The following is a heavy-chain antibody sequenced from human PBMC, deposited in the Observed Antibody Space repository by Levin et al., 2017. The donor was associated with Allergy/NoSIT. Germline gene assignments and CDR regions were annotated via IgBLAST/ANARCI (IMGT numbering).Heavy chain of an antibody. CDR1: GGSISSGGYS. J-gene: IGHJ4*02. D-gene: IGHD5-18*01. CDR2: REGRGRR. CDR3: ARVAGYSYGYYFDY. Sequence: TCAVSGGSISSGGYSWSWIRQPEGKGGEGRGKREGRGRREEKKGLKSRVTISVDRSKNQFSLNLSSVTAADTAVYYCARVAGYSYGYYFDYWGQGTLVTVSS. V-gene: IGHV4-30-2*01.